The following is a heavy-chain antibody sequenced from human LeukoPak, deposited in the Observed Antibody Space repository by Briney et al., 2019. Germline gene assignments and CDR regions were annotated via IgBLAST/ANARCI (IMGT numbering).Heavy chain of an antibody. V-gene: IGHV7-4-1*02. CDR2: INTNTGNP. J-gene: IGHJ4*02. D-gene: IGHD5-18*01. CDR1: GYTFTSYA. CDR3: ARSPSGTAMVTGKY. Sequence: ASVKVSCKASGYTFTSYAMNWVRQAPGQGLEWMGWINTNTGNPAYAQGFTGRFVFSLDTSVSTAYLQISSLKAEDTAVYYCARSPSGTAMVTGKYWGQGTLVTVSS.